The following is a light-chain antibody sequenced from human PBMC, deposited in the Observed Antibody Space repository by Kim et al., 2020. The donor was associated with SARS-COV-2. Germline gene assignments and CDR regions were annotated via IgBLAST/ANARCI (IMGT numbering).Light chain of an antibody. CDR2: AIS. V-gene: IGKV3-20*01. CDR3: QHYGGSPRYS. J-gene: IGKJ2*01. Sequence: EIVLTQSPGTLSLSPGERATLSCRASQSVDSRYLAWYQQKPGQAPRLLIHAISSRATGIPDRFSGSGSGTDFNLTISRLEPDDFAVYYCQHYGGSPRYSFSQGTKLEI. CDR1: QSVDSRY.